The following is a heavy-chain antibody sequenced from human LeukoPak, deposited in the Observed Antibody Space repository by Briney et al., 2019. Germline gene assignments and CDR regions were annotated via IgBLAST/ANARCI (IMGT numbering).Heavy chain of an antibody. D-gene: IGHD1-1*01. J-gene: IGHJ4*02. CDR1: GYTFTGYY. V-gene: IGHV1-2*06. Sequence: GASLKVSCKASGYTFTGYYMHWVRQAPGQGLEWMGRINPNSGGTNYAQKFQGRVTMTRDTSISTAYMELSRLRSDDTAVYYCARDPGDNWNDMDYWGQGTLVTVSS. CDR2: INPNSGGT. CDR3: ARDPGDNWNDMDY.